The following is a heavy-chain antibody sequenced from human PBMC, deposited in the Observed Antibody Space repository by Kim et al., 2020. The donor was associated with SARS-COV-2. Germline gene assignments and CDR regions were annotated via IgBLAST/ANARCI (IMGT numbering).Heavy chain of an antibody. D-gene: IGHD3-10*01. CDR1: GFTFSSYE. J-gene: IGHJ3*02. V-gene: IGHV3-48*03. CDR3: ARDRARAFDI. Sequence: GGSLRLSCAASGFTFSSYEMNWVRQAPGKGLEWVSYISSSGSTIYYADSVKGRFTISRDNAKNSLYLQMNSLRAEDTAVYYCARDRARAFDIWGQGTMVTVSS. CDR2: ISSSGSTI.